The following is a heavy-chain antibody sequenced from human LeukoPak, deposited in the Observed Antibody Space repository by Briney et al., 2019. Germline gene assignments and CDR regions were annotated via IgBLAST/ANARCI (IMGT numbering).Heavy chain of an antibody. CDR1: GFTFSSYS. J-gene: IGHJ4*02. D-gene: IGHD3-22*01. V-gene: IGHV3-21*01. Sequence: GGSLRLSCAASGFTFSSYSMNWVRQAPGKGLEWVSSISSSSSYIYYADSVKGRFTISRDNAKISLYLQMNSLRAEDTAVYYCAIGGPYYDSSGQIYFDYGGQGTRVTVSS. CDR3: AIGGPYYDSSGQIYFDY. CDR2: ISSSSSYI.